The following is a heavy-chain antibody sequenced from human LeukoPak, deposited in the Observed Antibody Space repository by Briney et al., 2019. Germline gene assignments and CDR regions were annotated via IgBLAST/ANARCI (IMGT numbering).Heavy chain of an antibody. CDR3: AKRNYYDSSAFLFDY. CDR2: ISGTGGIK. Sequence: QAGGSLRLSCAASGFTFSSYGMSWVRQAPGKGPEWVSAISGTGGIKYYADSVKDRFTISRDNSKNTMYLQMNSLRAEDTAVYYCAKRNYYDSSAFLFDYWGQGTLVTVSS. D-gene: IGHD3-22*01. CDR1: GFTFSSYG. J-gene: IGHJ4*02. V-gene: IGHV3-23*01.